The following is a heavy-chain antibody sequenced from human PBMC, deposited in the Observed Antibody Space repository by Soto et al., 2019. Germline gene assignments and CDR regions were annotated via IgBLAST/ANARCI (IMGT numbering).Heavy chain of an antibody. D-gene: IGHD5-12*01. CDR1: GDSVSRNSNSAA. CDR2: TYYRSKWYN. Sequence: SQTLSLTCAISGDSVSRNSNSAAWSWIRQSPSRGLEWLGRTYYRSKWYNDYAVSVKGRITINPDTSKNQFSLQLNSVTPEDTAVYYCARGDGYNCFDYWGQGTLVTVSS. V-gene: IGHV6-1*01. CDR3: ARGDGYNCFDY. J-gene: IGHJ4*02.